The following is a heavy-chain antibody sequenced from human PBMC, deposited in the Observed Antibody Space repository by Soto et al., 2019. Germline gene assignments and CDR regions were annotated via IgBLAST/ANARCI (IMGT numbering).Heavy chain of an antibody. J-gene: IGHJ4*02. CDR2: IDGVGTGT. D-gene: IGHD3-22*01. Sequence: GGSLRLSCAASGFTFTNYWMHWVRQVPGKGLVWVSRIDGVGTGTSYSDSVRGRFTISRDNAENTLYLQMNSLRAEDTAVYYCASSYYDSSGHWGQGTLVTVPQ. V-gene: IGHV3-74*01. CDR3: ASSYYDSSGH. CDR1: GFTFTNYW.